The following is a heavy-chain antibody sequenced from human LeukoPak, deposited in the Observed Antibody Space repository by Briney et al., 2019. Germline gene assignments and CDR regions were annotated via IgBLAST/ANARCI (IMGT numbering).Heavy chain of an antibody. D-gene: IGHD2-2*02. Sequence: SETLSLTCAVYGGSFSGYYWSWIRQPPGKGLEWIGEINHSGSTNYNPSLKSRVTISVDTSKNQFSLKLSSVTAAGTAVYYCARGLSIVVVPAAIQDGLAKNWFDPWGQGTLVTVSS. CDR2: INHSGST. CDR1: GGSFSGYY. CDR3: ARGLSIVVVPAAIQDGLAKNWFDP. J-gene: IGHJ5*02. V-gene: IGHV4-34*01.